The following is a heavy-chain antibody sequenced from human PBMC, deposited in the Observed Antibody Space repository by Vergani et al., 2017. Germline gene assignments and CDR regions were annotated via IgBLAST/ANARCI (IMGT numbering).Heavy chain of an antibody. V-gene: IGHV4-31*03. CDR2: IYSTGST. J-gene: IGHJ4*02. D-gene: IGHD3-16*01. CDR3: ARIGGYDEGDAFRIGYFDS. CDR1: GDSISSGVYY. Sequence: QVQLQESGPGLVKPSQTLSLTCSVSGDSISSGVYYWNWIRHHPGKGLEWIGYIYSTGSTHRNTSLRRRINMSGDTSKNQFYLKLNSVTAADTAVYYCARIGGYDEGDAFRIGYFDSWGPGILVTVSS.